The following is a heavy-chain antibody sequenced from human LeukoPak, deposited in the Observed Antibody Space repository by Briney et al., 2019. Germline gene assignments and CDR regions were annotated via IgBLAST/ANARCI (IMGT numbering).Heavy chain of an antibody. D-gene: IGHD3-22*01. Sequence: WASVKVSCKASGDTFTDYYMHWVRQAPGQGLEWMGWINPNSGGTHYAQKFQGRVAMTRDTSLSTAYMELSRLRSDDTAVYYCASSDYYDSRGQDDYWGQGTLVTVSA. V-gene: IGHV1-2*02. CDR2: INPNSGGT. CDR3: ASSDYYDSRGQDDY. J-gene: IGHJ4*02. CDR1: GDTFTDYY.